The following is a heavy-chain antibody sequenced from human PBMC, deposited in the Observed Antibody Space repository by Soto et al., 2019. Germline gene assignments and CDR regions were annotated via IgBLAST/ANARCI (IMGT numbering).Heavy chain of an antibody. Sequence: LPETLSLTCAVYGGSFSGYYWSWIRQPPGKGLEWIGEINHSGSTNYNPSLKSRVTISVDTSKNQFSLKLSSVTAADTAVYYCARVGYCSGGSCSPHYGMDVWGQGTTVTVSS. CDR2: INHSGST. D-gene: IGHD2-15*01. CDR3: ARVGYCSGGSCSPHYGMDV. V-gene: IGHV4-34*01. J-gene: IGHJ6*02. CDR1: GGSFSGYY.